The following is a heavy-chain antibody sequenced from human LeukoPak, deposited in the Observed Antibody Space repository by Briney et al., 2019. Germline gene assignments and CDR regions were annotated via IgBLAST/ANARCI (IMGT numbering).Heavy chain of an antibody. CDR1: GGSISSSSYY. V-gene: IGHV4-39*07. Sequence: SETLSLTCTVSGGSISSSSYYWGWIRQPPGKGLEWIGSIYYSGSTYYNPSLKSRVTISVDVSKRQFSLKLTSMTAADTAVYYCARGDRWADTFTGYYLSGFDHWGQGTLVPVSS. J-gene: IGHJ4*02. D-gene: IGHD3-9*01. CDR2: IYYSGST. CDR3: ARGDRWADTFTGYYLSGFDH.